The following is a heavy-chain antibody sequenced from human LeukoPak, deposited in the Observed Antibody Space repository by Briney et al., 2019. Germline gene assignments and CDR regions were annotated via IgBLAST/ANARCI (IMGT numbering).Heavy chain of an antibody. CDR2: TYYTGST. V-gene: IGHV4-39*01. D-gene: IGHD3-9*01. CDR3: ARLTKGRYFDYIFDY. CDR1: GDSVSNSLKY. Sequence: PSETLSLTCTVSGDSVSNSLKYWGWICQPPGKGLEWIGNTYYTGSTYSNPTLKSRVTMSVDTSKNQFSLKLSSVTAADTAVYYCARLTKGRYFDYIFDYWGQGTLLTVSS. J-gene: IGHJ4*02.